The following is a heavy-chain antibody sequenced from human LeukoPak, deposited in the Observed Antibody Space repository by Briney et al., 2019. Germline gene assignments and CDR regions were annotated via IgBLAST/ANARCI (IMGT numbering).Heavy chain of an antibody. Sequence: GASVKVSCKASGYTFTSYAMHWVRQAPGQRLEWMGWINAGNGNTKYSQKFQGRVTITRDTSASTAYMELSSLRSEDTAVYYCARAPEGSGYSPFDYWGQGTLVTVSS. D-gene: IGHD3-22*01. J-gene: IGHJ4*02. CDR2: INAGNGNT. V-gene: IGHV1-3*01. CDR3: ARAPEGSGYSPFDY. CDR1: GYTFTSYA.